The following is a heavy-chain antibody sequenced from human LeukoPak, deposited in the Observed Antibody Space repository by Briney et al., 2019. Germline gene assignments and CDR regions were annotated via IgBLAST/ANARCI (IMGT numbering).Heavy chain of an antibody. CDR2: ISGSGIVT. CDR3: TKTNDIYGPSGYYYYMDV. Sequence: GESLRLSCAISGFTFAKFAMSWVRQAPGKGLEWVSTISGSGIVTYYADSVKGRFTISRDNSKNTLYLQMNSLRAEDTAVFYCTKTNDIYGPSGYYYYMDVWGKGTTVSVSS. CDR1: GFTFAKFA. J-gene: IGHJ6*03. D-gene: IGHD2-8*01. V-gene: IGHV3-23*01.